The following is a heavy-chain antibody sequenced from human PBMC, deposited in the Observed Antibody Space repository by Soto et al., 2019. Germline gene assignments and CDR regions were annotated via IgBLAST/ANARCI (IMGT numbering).Heavy chain of an antibody. CDR1: GFTFSSYA. J-gene: IGHJ4*02. CDR2: ISYDGSNK. CDR3: ARDGVRYYYDSSGYYYFDY. V-gene: IGHV3-30-3*01. Sequence: ASGGGVVQPGRSLRLSCAASGFTFSSYAMHWVRQAPGKGLEWVAVISYDGSNKYYADSVKGRFTISRDNSKNTLYLQMNSLRAEDTAVYYCARDGVRYYYDSSGYYYFDYWGQGTLVTVSS. D-gene: IGHD3-22*01.